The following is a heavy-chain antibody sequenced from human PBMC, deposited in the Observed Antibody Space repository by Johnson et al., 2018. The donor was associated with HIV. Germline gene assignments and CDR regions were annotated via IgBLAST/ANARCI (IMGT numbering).Heavy chain of an antibody. Sequence: VQLVESGGGLVQPGRSLRLSCAASGFTFDDYAMHWVRQAPGKGLEWVSGISWNSGRIGYAEYGKGRFTISRDNAKNSRYLQMHSLRAEEPALYYCAKDFGSGIDAFDIWGQGTMVTVSS. CDR2: ISWNSGRI. V-gene: IGHV3-9*01. J-gene: IGHJ3*02. CDR3: AKDFGSGIDAFDI. CDR1: GFTFDDYA. D-gene: IGHD1-26*01.